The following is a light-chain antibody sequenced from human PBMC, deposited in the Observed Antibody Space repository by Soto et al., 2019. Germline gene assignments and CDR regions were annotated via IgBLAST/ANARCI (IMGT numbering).Light chain of an antibody. J-gene: IGKJ5*01. Sequence: EIMLTQSPGTLSLSPGERATLSCRASQSVYSSYLAWYQQRPGQAPRLLFYDASIRATGIPDRFSGSGSGTDFSLTISRLEPEDFAVYYCQQRRSWPPTITFGQGTRLEIK. V-gene: IGKV3D-20*02. CDR1: QSVYSSY. CDR3: QQRRSWPPTIT. CDR2: DAS.